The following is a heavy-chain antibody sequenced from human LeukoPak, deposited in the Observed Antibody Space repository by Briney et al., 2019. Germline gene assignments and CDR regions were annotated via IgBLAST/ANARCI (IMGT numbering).Heavy chain of an antibody. Sequence: GASVKVSCKASGGTFSSYAISWVRQAPGQGLEWMGRIIPIFGIANYAQKFQGRVTITADKSTSTAYMELSSLRSEDTAVYYCARVLVRPPSAVFYGMDVWGQGTTVTVSS. J-gene: IGHJ6*02. CDR2: IIPIFGIA. CDR3: ARVLVRPPSAVFYGMDV. CDR1: GGTFSSYA. D-gene: IGHD2-2*01. V-gene: IGHV1-69*04.